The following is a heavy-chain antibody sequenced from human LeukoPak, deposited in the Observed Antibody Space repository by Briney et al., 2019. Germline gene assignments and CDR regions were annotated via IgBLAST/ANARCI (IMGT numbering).Heavy chain of an antibody. CDR3: ARQDVRSYYFDY. V-gene: IGHV3-66*04. D-gene: IGHD3-10*01. CDR1: GFTVSSNV. J-gene: IGHJ4*02. Sequence: GGSLRLSCAASGFTVSSNVLSWVRQAPGKGLDCVSVIYSGGTTYYADSVKGRFTISRDNSKNTLYLQMNSLRAEDTAVYYCARQDVRSYYFDYWGQGTLVTVSS. CDR2: IYSGGTT.